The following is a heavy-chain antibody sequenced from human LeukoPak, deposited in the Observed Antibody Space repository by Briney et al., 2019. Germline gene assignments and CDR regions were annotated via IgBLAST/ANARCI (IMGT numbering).Heavy chain of an antibody. Sequence: PSETLSLTCTVSGGSISSYYWSWIRQPPGKGLEWIGYIYYSGSTNYNPSLKSRVTISVDTSKNQFSLKLSSVTAADAAVYYCARHLWELREFDYWGQGTLVTVSS. CDR2: IYYSGST. J-gene: IGHJ4*02. CDR3: ARHLWELREFDY. V-gene: IGHV4-59*08. D-gene: IGHD1-26*01. CDR1: GGSISSYY.